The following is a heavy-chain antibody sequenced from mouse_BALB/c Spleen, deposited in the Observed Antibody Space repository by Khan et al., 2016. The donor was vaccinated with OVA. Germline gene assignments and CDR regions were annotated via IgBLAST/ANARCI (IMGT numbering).Heavy chain of an antibody. Sequence: VQLQQSGHELMKPGASVKISCKASGYSFTSYYIHWVKQSHGKSLEWIGYIDPFNGGTTYNQKFKGKATLTVDKSSSTVYMHLSSLTSEDSAVYYCARHGSSSWFAYWGQGTLVTVSA. CDR3: ARHGSSSWFAY. CDR2: IDPFNGGT. D-gene: IGHD1-1*01. V-gene: IGHV1S135*01. CDR1: GYSFTSYY. J-gene: IGHJ3*01.